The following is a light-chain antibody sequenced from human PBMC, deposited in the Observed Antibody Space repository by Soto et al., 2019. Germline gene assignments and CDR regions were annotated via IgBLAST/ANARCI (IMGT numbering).Light chain of an antibody. Sequence: EIVLTHSPATLSLSPCERATLSYRASQSLSRYLAWYQQKPGQAPRLLIYDASNRATGIPARFSGSGSGTDFTLTISSLETEDFAVYYCQQRSNWPLTFGGGTKV. CDR3: QQRSNWPLT. CDR1: QSLSRY. V-gene: IGKV3-11*01. J-gene: IGKJ4*01. CDR2: DAS.